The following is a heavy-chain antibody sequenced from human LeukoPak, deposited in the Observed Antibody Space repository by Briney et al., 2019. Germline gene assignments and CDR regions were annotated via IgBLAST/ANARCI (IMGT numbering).Heavy chain of an antibody. CDR3: ARESGITMVRGVHIP. D-gene: IGHD3-10*01. J-gene: IGHJ5*02. CDR2: ISSSGSTI. CDR1: GFTFSSYE. V-gene: IGHV3-48*03. Sequence: PGGSLRLSCAASGFTFSSYEMNWVRQAPGKGLEWVSYISSSGSTIYYADSVKGRFTISRDNAKNSLYLQMNSLRAEDTAVYYCARESGITMVRGVHIPWGQGTLVTVSS.